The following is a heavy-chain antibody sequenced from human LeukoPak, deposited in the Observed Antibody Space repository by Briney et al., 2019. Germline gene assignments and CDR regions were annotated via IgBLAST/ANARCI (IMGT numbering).Heavy chain of an antibody. CDR2: IYYSGST. V-gene: IGHV4-59*01. D-gene: IGHD2-2*01. J-gene: IGHJ5*02. CDR3: ARDPSPTLGYCSSTSCHRWIWFDP. CDR1: GGSISSYY. Sequence: SETLSLTCTVSGGSISSYYWSWIRQPPGKGLEWIGYIYYSGSTYYNPSLKSRVTISVDTSKNQFSLKLSSVTAADTAVYYCARDPSPTLGYCSSTSCHRWIWFDPWGQGTLVTVSS.